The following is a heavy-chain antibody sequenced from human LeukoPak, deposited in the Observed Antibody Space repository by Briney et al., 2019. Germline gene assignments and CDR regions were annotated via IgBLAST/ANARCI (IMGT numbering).Heavy chain of an antibody. CDR3: ARVGSVTNFGVVSYYFDY. D-gene: IGHD3-3*01. V-gene: IGHV5-51*01. CDR2: IYPDDSDS. J-gene: IGHJ4*02. CDR1: GYSFDYYW. Sequence: GESLKISCKASGYSFDYYWIAWVRQMPGKGLEWMGIIYPDDSDSTYSPSFQGQVTISVDKSINTSYLQWSSLKASNTAIYYCARVGSVTNFGVVSYYFDYWGQGTLVTVSS.